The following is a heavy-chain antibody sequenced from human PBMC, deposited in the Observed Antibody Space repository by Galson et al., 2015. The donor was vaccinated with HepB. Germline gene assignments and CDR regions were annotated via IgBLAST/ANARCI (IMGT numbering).Heavy chain of an antibody. CDR1: GFTFSNYD. CDR2: ISGGGTYT. Sequence: SLRLSCAASGFTFSNYDMSWVRQTPGKGLEWVSAISGGGTYTYYADSVKGRFTISRDNSKNTLHLQMNSLRAEDSAVYYCAREGLEGYSSSYLHWGQGTLVTVSS. D-gene: IGHD6-13*01. J-gene: IGHJ1*01. V-gene: IGHV3-23*01. CDR3: AREGLEGYSSSYLH.